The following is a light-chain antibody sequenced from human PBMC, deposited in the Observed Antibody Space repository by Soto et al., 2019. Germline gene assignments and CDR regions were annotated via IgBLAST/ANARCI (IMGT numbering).Light chain of an antibody. CDR1: SSDVGGYNY. CDR2: EVS. CDR3: SSYAGSNNLYG. J-gene: IGLJ1*01. V-gene: IGLV2-8*01. Sequence: QSVLTQPPSASGSPGQSVTISCTGTSSDVGGYNYVSWYQQHPGKAPKLMNYEVSKRPSGVPDRFSGSKSGNTASLTVSGLQAEDEADYYCSSYAGSNNLYGFGTGTKVTVL.